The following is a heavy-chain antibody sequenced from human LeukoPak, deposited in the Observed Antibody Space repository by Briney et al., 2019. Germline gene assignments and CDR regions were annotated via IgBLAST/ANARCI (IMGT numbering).Heavy chain of an antibody. CDR2: ISYDGSNK. CDR3: ARDPPDFWSGLGYYFDY. V-gene: IGHV3-30-3*01. CDR1: GFTFSSYA. D-gene: IGHD3-3*01. J-gene: IGHJ4*02. Sequence: GGSLRLSCAASGFTFSSYAMHWVRQAPGKGLEWVAVISYDGSNKYYADSVKGRFTISRDNSKNTLYLQMNSLRAEDAAVYYCARDPPDFWSGLGYYFDYWGQGTLVTVSS.